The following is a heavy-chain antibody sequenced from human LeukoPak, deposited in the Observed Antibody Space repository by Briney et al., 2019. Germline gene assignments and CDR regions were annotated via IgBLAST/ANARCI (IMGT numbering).Heavy chain of an antibody. CDR2: ISAYNGNT. Sequence: GASVKVSCKASGYTFTSYGISWVRQAPGQGLEWMGWISAYNGNTNYAQKLQGRVTMTTDTSTSTAYMELRGLRSDDPAVYYCARGDDILTGYPDDYWGQGTLVTVSS. CDR1: GYTFTSYG. CDR3: ARGDDILTGYPDDY. V-gene: IGHV1-18*01. J-gene: IGHJ4*02. D-gene: IGHD3-9*01.